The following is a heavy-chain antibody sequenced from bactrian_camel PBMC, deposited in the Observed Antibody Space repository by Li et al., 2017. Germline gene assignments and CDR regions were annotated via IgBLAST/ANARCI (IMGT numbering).Heavy chain of an antibody. CDR2: IGIGGAIT. CDR3: AAEVAFHAQPTYCHGEPDGYNY. V-gene: IGHV3S1*01. D-gene: IGHD3*01. J-gene: IGHJ4*01. Sequence: HVQLVESGGGTVQPGGSLRLSCAASGFAFSDYWMYWVRQAPGKEREFVVKIGIGGAITYADSVKGRFTISRDNAKNTVSLQMNSLKPEDTATYYCAAEVAFHAQPTYCHGEPDGYNYWGRGTQV. CDR1: GFAFSDYW.